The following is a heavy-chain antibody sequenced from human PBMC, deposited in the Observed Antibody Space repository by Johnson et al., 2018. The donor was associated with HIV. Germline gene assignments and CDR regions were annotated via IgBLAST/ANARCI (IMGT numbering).Heavy chain of an antibody. Sequence: VQLVESGGGLVQPGRSLRLSCAASGFTFDDYAMHWVRQAPGKGLEWVSGISWNSGSIGYADSVKGRFTISRDNAKNSLYLQMNSLRAEDTALYYCARTNSGSYYHPGAFDIWGQGTMVTVSS. CDR3: ARTNSGSYYHPGAFDI. CDR1: GFTFDDYA. J-gene: IGHJ3*02. D-gene: IGHD3-10*01. CDR2: ISWNSGSI. V-gene: IGHV3-9*01.